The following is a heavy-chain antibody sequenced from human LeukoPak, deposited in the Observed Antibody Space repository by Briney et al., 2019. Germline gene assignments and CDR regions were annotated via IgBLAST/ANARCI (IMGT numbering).Heavy chain of an antibody. J-gene: IGHJ4*02. CDR1: GGSFSGYY. CDR3: ARGEVTFDY. CDR2: INHSGST. D-gene: IGHD2-21*02. V-gene: IGHV4-34*01. Sequence: SETLSLTCAVYGGSFSGYYWSWIRQPPGKGLEWIGEINHSGSTNYNPSLKSRVTISADTSKNQFSLKLSSVTAADTAVYYCARGEVTFDYWGQGTLVTVSS.